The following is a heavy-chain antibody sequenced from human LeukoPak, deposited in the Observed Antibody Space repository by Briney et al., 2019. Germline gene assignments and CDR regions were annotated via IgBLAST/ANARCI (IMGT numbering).Heavy chain of an antibody. CDR1: GGSISSGDYY. D-gene: IGHD6-19*01. CDR2: IYYSGST. J-gene: IGHJ4*02. CDR3: ARGDHTVAGIYFDY. V-gene: IGHV4-30-4*01. Sequence: SETLSLTCTVSGGSISSGDYYWSWIRQPPGKVLEWIGYIYYSGSTYYNPSLKSRVTISVDTSKNQFSLKLSSVTAADTAVYYCARGDHTVAGIYFDYWGQGTLVTVSS.